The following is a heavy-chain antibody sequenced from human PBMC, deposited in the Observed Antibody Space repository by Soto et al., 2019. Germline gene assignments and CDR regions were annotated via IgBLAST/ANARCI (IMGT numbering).Heavy chain of an antibody. V-gene: IGHV3-11*01. CDR1: GFTFSDYY. Sequence: GGSLRLSCAASGFTFSDYYMSWIRQAPGKGLEWVSYISSSGSTIYYADSVKGRFTISRDNSKNMLYVQMNSLRAEDAAVYYCAKLAVRGTYFGHDYWGQGTLVTVSS. D-gene: IGHD1-26*01. CDR2: ISSSGSTI. J-gene: IGHJ4*02. CDR3: AKLAVRGTYFGHDY.